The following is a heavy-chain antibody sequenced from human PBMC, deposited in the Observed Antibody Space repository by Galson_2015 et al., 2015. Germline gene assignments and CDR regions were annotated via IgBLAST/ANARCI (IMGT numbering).Heavy chain of an antibody. Sequence: PALVKPTQTLTLTCTFSGFSLSTSGVGVGWIRQPPGKALEWLALIYWDDDKRYSPSLKSRLTITKDTSKNQVVLTMTNMDPVDTATYYCAHSIGEQWLVQDYYFDYWGQGTLVTVSS. D-gene: IGHD6-19*01. CDR3: AHSIGEQWLVQDYYFDY. CDR1: GFSLSTSGVG. V-gene: IGHV2-5*02. J-gene: IGHJ4*02. CDR2: IYWDDDK.